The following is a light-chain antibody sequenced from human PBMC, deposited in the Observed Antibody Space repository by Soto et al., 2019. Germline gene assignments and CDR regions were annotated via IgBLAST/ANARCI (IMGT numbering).Light chain of an antibody. CDR1: SSDVGGYNY. V-gene: IGLV2-14*01. Sequence: QSVLTQPASVSGPPGQSITISCTGTSSDVGGYNYVSWYQQHPGKAPKLMIYDVSNRPSGVSNRFSGSKSGNTASLTTSGLQAEDEADYYCSSYTSSSTEVFGTGTKVTVL. CDR3: SSYTSSSTEV. CDR2: DVS. J-gene: IGLJ1*01.